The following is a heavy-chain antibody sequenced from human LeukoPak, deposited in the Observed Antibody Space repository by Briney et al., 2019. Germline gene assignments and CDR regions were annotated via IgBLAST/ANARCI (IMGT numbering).Heavy chain of an antibody. CDR2: INPSGGGT. Sequence: ASVKVSCKASGYTFTSYYMHWVRQAPGQGLEWMGIINPSGGGTSYAQKFQGRVTMTRDTSTSTVYMELSSLRSEDTAVYYCARAEEPTTTGDYWGQGTLVTVSS. CDR3: ARAEEPTTTGDY. D-gene: IGHD1-14*01. J-gene: IGHJ4*02. CDR1: GYTFTSYY. V-gene: IGHV1-46*01.